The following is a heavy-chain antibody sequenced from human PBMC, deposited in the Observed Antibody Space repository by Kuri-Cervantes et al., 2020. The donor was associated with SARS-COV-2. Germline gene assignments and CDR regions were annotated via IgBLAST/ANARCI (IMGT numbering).Heavy chain of an antibody. CDR3: SRSRVPAAAAL. CDR1: LYSISSGYY. Sequence: SETLSLTCAVSLYSISSGYYWYWIRQSPGKGPEWIGSIFHSGTTYYNPSLRSRVYISLDTSKNQFFLNVTSVTAADTAVYYCSRSRVPAAAALWGQGTMVTVSS. CDR2: IFHSGTT. D-gene: IGHD2-2*01. V-gene: IGHV4-38-2*01. J-gene: IGHJ3*01.